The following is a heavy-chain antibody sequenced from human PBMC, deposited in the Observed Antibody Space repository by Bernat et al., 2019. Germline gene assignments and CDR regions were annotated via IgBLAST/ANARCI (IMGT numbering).Heavy chain of an antibody. J-gene: IGHJ5*02. CDR1: GFTFSTYA. D-gene: IGHD3-16*01. V-gene: IGHV3-23*01. CDR3: ARVSGQDLGRFFYDR. CDR2: ISASGDST. Sequence: EVQLLESGGGLVQPGGSLRLSCAGSGFTFSTYAINWVRQAPGKGLEWVSAISASGDSTYCADSVKGRFTISRDNSKNTLYLQMNSLRGEDTAVYYCARVSGQDLGRFFYDRWGQGTLVTVSS.